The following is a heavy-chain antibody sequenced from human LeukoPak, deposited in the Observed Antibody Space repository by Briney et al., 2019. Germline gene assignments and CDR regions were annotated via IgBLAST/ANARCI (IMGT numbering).Heavy chain of an antibody. CDR3: ARDQGYGGNSGYFDY. D-gene: IGHD4-23*01. J-gene: IGHJ4*02. V-gene: IGHV1-69*13. Sequence: GASVKVSCKASGGTFSSYAISWVRQAPGQGLEWMGGIIPIFGTANYAQKFQGRVTITADESTSTAYMELSSLRSEDTAVYYCARDQGYGGNSGYFDYWGQGTLVTVSS. CDR2: IIPIFGTA. CDR1: GGTFSSYA.